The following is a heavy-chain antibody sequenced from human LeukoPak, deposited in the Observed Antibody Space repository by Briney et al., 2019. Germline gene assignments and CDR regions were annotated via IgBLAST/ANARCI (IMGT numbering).Heavy chain of an antibody. CDR1: GGTFSSYA. V-gene: IGHV1-18*01. J-gene: IGHJ4*02. D-gene: IGHD4-11*01. Sequence: ASVKVSCKASGGTFSSYAISWVRQAPGQGLEWMGWISAYNGNTNYAQKLQGRVTMTTDTSTSTAYMELSRLRSDDTAVYYCARGPYSDYYFDYWGQGTLVTVSS. CDR2: ISAYNGNT. CDR3: ARGPYSDYYFDY.